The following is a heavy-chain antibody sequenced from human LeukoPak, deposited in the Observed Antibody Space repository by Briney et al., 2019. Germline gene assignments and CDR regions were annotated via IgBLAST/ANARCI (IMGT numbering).Heavy chain of an antibody. J-gene: IGHJ2*01. CDR1: GGSVSSGSYY. CDR2: IYYSGST. D-gene: IGHD5-24*01. Sequence: SETLSLTCTVSGGSVSSGSYYWSWIRQPPGKGLEWIGYIYYSGSTNYNPSLKSRVTISVDTSKNQFSLKLSSVTAADTAVYYCARASRDGNNYGWYFDLWGRGTLVTVSS. V-gene: IGHV4-61*01. CDR3: ARASRDGNNYGWYFDL.